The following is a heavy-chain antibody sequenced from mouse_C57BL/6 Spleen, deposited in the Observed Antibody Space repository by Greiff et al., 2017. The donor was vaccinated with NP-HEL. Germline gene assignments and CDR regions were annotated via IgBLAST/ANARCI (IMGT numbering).Heavy chain of an antibody. D-gene: IGHD2-3*01. Sequence: QVQLKQSGPELVKPGASVKLSCKASGYTFTSYDINWVKQRPGQGLEWIGWSYPRDGSTKYTEKIKGKATLTVDTSSSTAYMELHSLTSDDSAVYFCAGERPYDGYYVWYFDVWGTGTTVTVSS. CDR3: AGERPYDGYYVWYFDV. J-gene: IGHJ1*03. CDR2: SYPRDGST. V-gene: IGHV1-85*01. CDR1: GYTFTSYD.